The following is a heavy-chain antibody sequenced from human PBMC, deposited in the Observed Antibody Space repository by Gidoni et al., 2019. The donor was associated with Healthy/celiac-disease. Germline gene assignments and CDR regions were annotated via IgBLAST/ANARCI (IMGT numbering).Heavy chain of an antibody. V-gene: IGHV3-33*01. CDR3: ARAGGYCSGGSCYSEWFDP. CDR2: ICYDGSNK. Sequence: QVQLVESGGGVVQPGRSLRISCAASGFTFSSYGMHWVRQAPGKGLEWVAVICYDGSNKYYADSVKGRFTISRDNSKNTLYLQMNSLRAEDTAVYYCARAGGYCSGGSCYSEWFDPWGQGTLVTVSS. CDR1: GFTFSSYG. J-gene: IGHJ5*02. D-gene: IGHD2-15*01.